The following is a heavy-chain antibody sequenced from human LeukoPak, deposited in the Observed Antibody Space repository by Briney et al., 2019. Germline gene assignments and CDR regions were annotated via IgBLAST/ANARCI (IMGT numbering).Heavy chain of an antibody. J-gene: IGHJ6*02. CDR1: GGSISSSSYY. Sequence: SETLSLTCTVSGGSISSSSYYWGWIRQPPGKGLEWIGSIYYSGSTYYNPSLKSRVTISVDTSKNQFSLKLSSVTAADTAVYYCARAGDYSNYVQYYYYGMDVWGQGTTVTVSS. D-gene: IGHD4-4*01. CDR2: IYYSGST. CDR3: ARAGDYSNYVQYYYYGMDV. V-gene: IGHV4-39*01.